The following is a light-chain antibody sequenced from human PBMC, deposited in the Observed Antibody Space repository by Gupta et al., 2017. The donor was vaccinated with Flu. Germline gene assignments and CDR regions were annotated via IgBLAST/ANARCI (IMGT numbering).Light chain of an antibody. CDR3: EIWNSSAWV. CDR1: SGSNVGTSK. V-gene: IGLV5-45*01. CDR2: YKVDADK. J-gene: IGLJ2*01. Sequence: TFRSGSNVGTSKVYWYQQKQGSPPQYPPTYKVDADKQQGSGVPSRFSGSKYVSATAGIIXSXGLQSEXDSYYYSEIWNSSAWVFGGGTKLTVL.